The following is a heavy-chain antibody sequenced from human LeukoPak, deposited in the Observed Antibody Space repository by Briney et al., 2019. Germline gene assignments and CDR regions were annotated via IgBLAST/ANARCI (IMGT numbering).Heavy chain of an antibody. CDR3: ARHADILTGYDYGFDY. D-gene: IGHD3-9*01. J-gene: IGHJ4*02. CDR1: GFTFSSYS. V-gene: IGHV3-21*01. CDR2: ISSSSIYI. Sequence: PGGSLRLFCAASGFTFSSYSMNWVRQAPGKGLEWVSSISSSSIYIYYADSVKGRFTISRDNPKNSLYLQMNSLRAEDTAVYYCARHADILTGYDYGFDYWGQGTLVTVSS.